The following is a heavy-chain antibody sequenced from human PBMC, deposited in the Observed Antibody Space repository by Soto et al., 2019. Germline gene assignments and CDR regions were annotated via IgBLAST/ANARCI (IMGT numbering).Heavy chain of an antibody. CDR2: INPSGGSA. CDR1: GYTFTAYF. CDR3: ARAPFSTSSFFFDY. Sequence: QVQVVQSGSEMKKPGASVKVSCKASGYTFTAYFMHWVRQAPGQGLEWIGIINPSGGSANYAQRFQGRVALTWDTSTSTVYMDLSSLTSDDTAMYYCARAPFSTSSFFFDYWGQGTLVTVSS. D-gene: IGHD6-6*01. V-gene: IGHV1-46*01. J-gene: IGHJ4*02.